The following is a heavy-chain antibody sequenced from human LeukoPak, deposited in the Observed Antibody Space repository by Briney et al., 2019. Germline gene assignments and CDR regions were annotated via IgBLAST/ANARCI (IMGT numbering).Heavy chain of an antibody. CDR2: ISYDGSNK. J-gene: IGHJ3*02. CDR3: ASNYYDSSGYSAPAFDI. CDR1: GFTFSSYA. Sequence: GGSLRLSCAASGFTFSSYAMHWVRQAPGKGLEWVAVISYDGSNKYYADSVKGRFTISRDNSKNTLYLQMNSLRAEDTAVYYCASNYYDSSGYSAPAFDIWGQGTMVTVSS. D-gene: IGHD3-22*01. V-gene: IGHV3-30-3*01.